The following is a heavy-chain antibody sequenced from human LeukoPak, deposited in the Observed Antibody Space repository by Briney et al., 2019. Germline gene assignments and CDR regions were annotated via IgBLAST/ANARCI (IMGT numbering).Heavy chain of an antibody. D-gene: IGHD6-6*01. CDR3: ARQRLEQLASYYFDY. Sequence: PSETLSLTCTVSGGSISSSSYYWGWIRQHPGKGLEWIGYIYYSGSTYYNPSLKSRVTISVDTSKNQFSLKLSSVTAADTAVYYCARQRLEQLASYYFDYWGQGTLVTVSS. CDR2: IYYSGST. V-gene: IGHV4-39*01. CDR1: GGSISSSSYY. J-gene: IGHJ4*02.